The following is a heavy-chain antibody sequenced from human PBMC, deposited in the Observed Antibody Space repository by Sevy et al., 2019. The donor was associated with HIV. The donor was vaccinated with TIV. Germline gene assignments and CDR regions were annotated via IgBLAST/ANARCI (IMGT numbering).Heavy chain of an antibody. CDR2: ISYSGTNK. J-gene: IGHJ4*02. Sequence: GGSLRLSCAASGFTFTLYAIHWVRQAPGKGLEWVALISYSGTNKYYADSVKGRFTISRDDSKNTAYLQMNNQRTDDTAVYYCAGVAVEYCTDDCYHRFDYWGQGTQVTVSS. V-gene: IGHV3-30-3*01. CDR1: GFTFTLYA. D-gene: IGHD2-21*02. CDR3: AGVAVEYCTDDCYHRFDY.